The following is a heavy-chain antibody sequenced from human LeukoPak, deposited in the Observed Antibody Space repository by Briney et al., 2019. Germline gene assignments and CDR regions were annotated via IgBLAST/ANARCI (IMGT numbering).Heavy chain of an antibody. V-gene: IGHV3-15*01. Sequence: GGSLRLSCAASGFTSSNAWMSWVRQAPGKGLEWVGRIKSKTDGGTTDYAAPVKGRFTISRDDSKNTLYLQMNSLKTEDTAVYYCTTDPPNYYDSSGPVPWGQGTLVTVSS. D-gene: IGHD3-22*01. CDR2: IKSKTDGGTT. CDR1: GFTSSNAW. CDR3: TTDPPNYYDSSGPVP. J-gene: IGHJ5*02.